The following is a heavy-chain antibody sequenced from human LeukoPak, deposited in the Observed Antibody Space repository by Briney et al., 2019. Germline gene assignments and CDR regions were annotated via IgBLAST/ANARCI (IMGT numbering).Heavy chain of an antibody. Sequence: ASVKVSCKASGYTFTGYYMHWVRQAPGQGLEWMGWINPNSGGTNYAQKFQGRVTMTRDTSISTAYMKLSRLRSDDTAVYYCARGLVPPGWNYGYWGQGTLVTVSS. CDR2: INPNSGGT. CDR1: GYTFTGYY. V-gene: IGHV1-2*02. D-gene: IGHD1-7*01. J-gene: IGHJ4*02. CDR3: ARGLVPPGWNYGY.